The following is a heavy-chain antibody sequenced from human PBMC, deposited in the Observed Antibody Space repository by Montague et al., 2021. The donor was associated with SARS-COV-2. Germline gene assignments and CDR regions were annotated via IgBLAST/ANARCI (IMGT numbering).Heavy chain of an antibody. CDR1: GDSITTYY. V-gene: IGHV4-59*01. CDR2: IYYTGTT. J-gene: IGHJ2*01. Sequence: SETLSLTCSVSGDSITTYYWSWIRQSPGRGLEWIGHIYYTGTTKYDPSLKSRVTISVDTSRRQFSLRLHSVTAADTAVYYCAREFRIELWQTNWYFGLWGRGTLVTVSS. CDR3: AREFRIELWQTNWYFGL. D-gene: IGHD3-16*01.